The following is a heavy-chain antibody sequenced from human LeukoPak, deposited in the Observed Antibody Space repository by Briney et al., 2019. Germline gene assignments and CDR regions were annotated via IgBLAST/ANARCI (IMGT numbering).Heavy chain of an antibody. CDR3: AKQVRGVIYFDY. V-gene: IGHV3-23*01. CDR2: ISGSGGST. D-gene: IGHD3-10*01. Sequence: TGGSLRLSCAASGFTFSSYGMHWVRQAPGKGLEWVSAISGSGGSTYYADSVKGRFTISRDNSKNTLYLQMNSLRAEDTAVYYCAKQVRGVIYFDYWGQGTLVTVSS. CDR1: GFTFSSYG. J-gene: IGHJ4*02.